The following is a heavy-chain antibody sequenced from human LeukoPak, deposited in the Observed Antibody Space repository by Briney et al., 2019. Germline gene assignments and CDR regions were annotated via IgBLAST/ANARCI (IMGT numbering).Heavy chain of an antibody. D-gene: IGHD1-26*01. J-gene: IGHJ4*02. CDR2: IDGNDGGT. CDR3: AKYSGTSPTHIDY. V-gene: IGHV3-23*01. Sequence: PGGSLRLSCAASGFTFSSNDMGWVRQAPGKGLEWVSGIDGNDGGTGHADSVKGRFTISRDKSKNTLYLQMNYLRAEDTAIYYCAKYSGTSPTHIDYCGQGILVTVSS. CDR1: GFTFSSND.